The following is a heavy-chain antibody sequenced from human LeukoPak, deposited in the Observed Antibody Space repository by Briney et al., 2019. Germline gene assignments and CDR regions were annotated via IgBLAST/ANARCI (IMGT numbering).Heavy chain of an antibody. CDR2: IIPIFGTA. D-gene: IGHD2-2*01. CDR3: ARAIFSCSSTSCYPNWFDP. J-gene: IGHJ5*02. V-gene: IGHV1-69*06. CDR1: GGTFSSYA. Sequence: ASVKVSCKASGGTFSSYAISWVRQAPGQGLEWMGGIIPIFGTANYAQKFQGRVTITADKSTSTAYMELSSLRSDDTAVYYCARAIFSCSSTSCYPNWFDPRGQGTLVTVSS.